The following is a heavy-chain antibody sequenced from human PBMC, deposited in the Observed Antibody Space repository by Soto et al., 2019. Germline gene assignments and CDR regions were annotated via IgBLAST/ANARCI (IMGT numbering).Heavy chain of an antibody. D-gene: IGHD2-8*02. CDR2: ILVGGST. CDR3: AKATATGGGAFDI. V-gene: IGHV3-23*01. Sequence: PGGSLRLSCGVSGFICSSYDMSWVRQAPGKGLEWVSTILVGGSTHYEDSVKGRFTISRDTSKNTVYLQMNSLTAGDTAMYYCAKATATGGGAFDIYGQGTMVTV. J-gene: IGHJ3*02. CDR1: GFICSSYD.